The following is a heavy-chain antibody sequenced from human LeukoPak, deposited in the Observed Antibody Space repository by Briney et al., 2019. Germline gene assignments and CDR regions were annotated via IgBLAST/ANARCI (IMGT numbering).Heavy chain of an antibody. CDR3: ASELIVGATFDY. CDR2: ITSSGSTI. J-gene: IGHJ4*02. CDR1: GFTFRRYG. D-gene: IGHD1-26*01. Sequence: PGGSLRLSCAASGFTFRRYGMNWVRQAPGKGLEWVSYITSSGSTIYYADSVKGRFTISRDNAKTSLYLQMNSLRAEDTAVYYCASELIVGATFDYWGQGTLVTVSS. V-gene: IGHV3-48*03.